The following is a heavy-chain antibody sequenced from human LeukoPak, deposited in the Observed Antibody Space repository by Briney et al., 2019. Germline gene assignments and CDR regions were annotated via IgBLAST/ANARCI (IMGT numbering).Heavy chain of an antibody. D-gene: IGHD3-10*01. Sequence: GGSLRLSCAASGFTFSSYAMSWVRQAPGKGLEWVSAISGSGGSTYHADSVKGRFTISRDNCKNTLYLQMNSLRAEDTAVYYCAKAPVRSSGSHPIDYWGQGNLVTVPS. J-gene: IGHJ4*02. V-gene: IGHV3-23*01. CDR1: GFTFSSYA. CDR3: AKAPVRSSGSHPIDY. CDR2: ISGSGGST.